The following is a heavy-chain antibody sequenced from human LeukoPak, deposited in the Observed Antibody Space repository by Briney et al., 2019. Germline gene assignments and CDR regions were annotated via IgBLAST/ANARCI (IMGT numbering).Heavy chain of an antibody. D-gene: IGHD3-10*01. V-gene: IGHV4-39*07. CDR2: IYYSGST. Sequence: SETLSLTCTVSGGSISSSSYYWGWIRQPPGKGLEWIGSIYYSGSTNYNPSLKSRVTISVDTSKNQFSLKLSSVTAADTAVYYCARDHYYGSGGYYMDVWGKGTTVTVSS. J-gene: IGHJ6*03. CDR3: ARDHYYGSGGYYMDV. CDR1: GGSISSSSYY.